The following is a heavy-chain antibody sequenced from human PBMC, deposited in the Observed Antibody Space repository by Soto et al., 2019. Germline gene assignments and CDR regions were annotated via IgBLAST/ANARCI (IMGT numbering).Heavy chain of an antibody. CDR2: ISCDGSNK. V-gene: IGHV3-30*18. CDR1: GVTFCSYG. CDR3: AKDIVVVVAATAGADY. Sequence: PGGSLRLSCAASGVTFCSYGMHGVRKAPGKGLEWVAVISCDGSNKYYADSVKGRFTISRDNSKNTLYLQMNSLRAEDTAVYYCAKDIVVVVAATAGADYWGQGTLVTVSS. D-gene: IGHD2-15*01. J-gene: IGHJ4*02.